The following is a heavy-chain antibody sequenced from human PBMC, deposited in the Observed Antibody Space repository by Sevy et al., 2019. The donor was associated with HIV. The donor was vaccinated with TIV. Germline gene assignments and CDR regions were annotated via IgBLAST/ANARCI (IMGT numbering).Heavy chain of an antibody. J-gene: IGHJ4*02. CDR1: GYSFTSYW. CDR3: ARRGYCSSTSCYPWFDY. CDR2: IYPGDSDT. V-gene: IGHV5-51*01. Sequence: GESLKISCKGSGYSFTSYWIDWVRQMPGKGLEWMGIIYPGDSDTRYSPSFQGQVTISVDKSISTAYLQWSSLQASDTAMYYCARRGYCSSTSCYPWFDYWGQGTLVTVSS. D-gene: IGHD2-2*01.